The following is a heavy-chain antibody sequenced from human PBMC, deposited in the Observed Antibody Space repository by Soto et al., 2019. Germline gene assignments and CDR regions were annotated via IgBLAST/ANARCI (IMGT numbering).Heavy chain of an antibody. D-gene: IGHD3-22*01. V-gene: IGHV3-21*01. J-gene: IGHJ4*02. CDR2: ISSSSSYI. CDR1: GFTFSSYS. Sequence: AGGSLRLSFAASGFTFSSYSMNWVRQAPGKGLEWVSSISSSSSYIYYADSVKGRFTISRDNAKNSLYLQMNSLRAEDTAVYYCASHPRDSSGYWYYFDYWGQGTLVTVSS. CDR3: ASHPRDSSGYWYYFDY.